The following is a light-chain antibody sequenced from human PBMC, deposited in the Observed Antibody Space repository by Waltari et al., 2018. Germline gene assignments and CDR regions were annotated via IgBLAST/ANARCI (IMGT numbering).Light chain of an antibody. V-gene: IGLV2-14*03. CDR2: DVS. CDR1: TSDLGGYNY. Sequence: QSALTQPASVSGSPGQSITIFCTGTTSDLGGYNYFSWYQQHPGKAPKLIIFDVSSRPSGVSNRFSGSKSANTASLIISGLQAEDEADYYCCSFTSSSTWVFGGGTKLTVL. J-gene: IGLJ3*02. CDR3: CSFTSSSTWV.